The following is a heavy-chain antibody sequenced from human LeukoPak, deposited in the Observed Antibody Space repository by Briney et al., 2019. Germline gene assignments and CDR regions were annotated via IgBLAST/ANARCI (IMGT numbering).Heavy chain of an antibody. CDR2: ISSSGSTI. V-gene: IGHV3-48*04. CDR1: GFTFSSYS. CDR3: ARDWNVGGYDGSWSSGY. D-gene: IGHD6-13*01. J-gene: IGHJ4*02. Sequence: PGGSLRLSCAASGFTFSSYSMNWVRQAPGKGLEWVSYISSSGSTIYYADSVKGRFTISRDNAKNSLYLQMNSLRAEDTAVYYCARDWNVGGYDGSWSSGYWGQGTLVTVSS.